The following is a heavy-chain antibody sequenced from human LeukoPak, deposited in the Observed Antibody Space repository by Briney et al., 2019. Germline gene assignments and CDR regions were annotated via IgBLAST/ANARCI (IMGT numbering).Heavy chain of an antibody. V-gene: IGHV4-59*08. D-gene: IGHD2-2*01. J-gene: IGHJ6*02. CDR2: IYYSGST. CDR3: ARHHIVVVPAYMDV. CDR1: GGSISSYY. Sequence: SGTLSLTCTVSGGSISSYYWSWIRQPPGKGLEWIGYIYYSGSTNYNPSLKSRVTISVDTSKNQFSLKLSSVTAADTAVYYCARHHIVVVPAYMDVWGQGTTVTVSS.